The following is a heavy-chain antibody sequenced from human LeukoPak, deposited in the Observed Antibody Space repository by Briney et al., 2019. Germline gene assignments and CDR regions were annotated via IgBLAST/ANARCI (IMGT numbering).Heavy chain of an antibody. J-gene: IGHJ4*02. Sequence: SETLSLTCTVSGGSISSSSYYWGWIRQPPGKGLEWIGSIYYSGSTYYNPSLKSRVTISVDTSKNQFSLKLSSVTAADTAVYYCARADGDYKYYFDYWGQGTLVTVSS. CDR2: IYYSGST. V-gene: IGHV4-39*07. CDR3: ARADGDYKYYFDY. D-gene: IGHD4-17*01. CDR1: GGSISSSSYY.